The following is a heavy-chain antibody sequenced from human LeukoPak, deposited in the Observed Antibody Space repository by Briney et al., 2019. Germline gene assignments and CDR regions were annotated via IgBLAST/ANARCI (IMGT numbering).Heavy chain of an antibody. Sequence: GGSLTVSCAASGFTFSSYSMNWVRQAPGKGLEWVSSISSSSSYIYYADSVKGRFTISRDNAKNSLYLQMNSLRAEDTAVYYCARAGDYYDSSGYQYYFDYWGHGTLFTVSS. D-gene: IGHD3-22*01. CDR2: ISSSSSYI. V-gene: IGHV3-21*01. CDR3: ARAGDYYDSSGYQYYFDY. CDR1: GFTFSSYS. J-gene: IGHJ4*01.